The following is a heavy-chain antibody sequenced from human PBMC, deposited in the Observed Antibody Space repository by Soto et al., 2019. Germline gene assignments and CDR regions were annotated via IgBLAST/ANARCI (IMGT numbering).Heavy chain of an antibody. J-gene: IGHJ6*02. CDR1: GYTFTSYG. V-gene: IGHV1-18*01. CDR3: ARDGPDCSSTIFYLRSYSYGMDV. D-gene: IGHD2-2*01. CDR2: ISAYNVNT. Sequence: ASVKVACKASGYTFTSYGIIWVRHSPGQGLELMGWISAYNVNTNYAQNLQGRVTMTTDTSTSTAYMELRSLRSDDTAVYYCARDGPDCSSTIFYLRSYSYGMDVWGQGLTVTVSS.